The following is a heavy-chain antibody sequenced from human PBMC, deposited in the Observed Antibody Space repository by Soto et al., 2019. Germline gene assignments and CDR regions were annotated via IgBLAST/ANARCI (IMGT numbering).Heavy chain of an antibody. J-gene: IGHJ6*03. Sequence: ASVKVSCKASGYTFTGYYMHWVRQAPGQGLEWMGWINPNSGGTNYAQKFQGWVTMTRDTSISTAYMELSSLRSEDTAVYYCAAGSTVTTFAPGSGFYMDVWGKGTTVTVSS. D-gene: IGHD4-17*01. CDR1: GYTFTGYY. CDR3: AAGSTVTTFAPGSGFYMDV. CDR2: INPNSGGT. V-gene: IGHV1-2*04.